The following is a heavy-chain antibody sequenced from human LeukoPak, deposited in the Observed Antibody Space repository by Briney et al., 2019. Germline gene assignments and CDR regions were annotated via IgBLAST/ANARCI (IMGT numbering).Heavy chain of an antibody. Sequence: PGGSLRLSCAASGFTFSTYAMHWVRQAPGKGLEWVAVISYDVSKTYYADSVKGRFSISREDSKNTLYLQLNSLRAEDTALYYCAKTQPQYSSTWARDFDSWGQGTLVTVSS. CDR2: ISYDVSKT. D-gene: IGHD6-13*01. V-gene: IGHV3-30*04. J-gene: IGHJ4*02. CDR3: AKTQPQYSSTWARDFDS. CDR1: GFTFSTYA.